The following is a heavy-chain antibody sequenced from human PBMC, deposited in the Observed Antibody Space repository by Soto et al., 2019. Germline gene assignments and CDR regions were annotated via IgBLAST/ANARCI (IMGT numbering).Heavy chain of an antibody. D-gene: IGHD2-21*02. CDR2: IIPIFGTA. J-gene: IGHJ4*02. Sequence: QVQLVQSGAEVKKPGSSVKVSCKASGGTFSSYAISWVRQAPGQGLEWMGGIIPIFGTANYAQKFQGRVTITADESTSTADMELSSLRTEDTAVYYCARERGEPGNVVVTAFDYWGQGTLVTVSS. V-gene: IGHV1-69*01. CDR1: GGTFSSYA. CDR3: ARERGEPGNVVVTAFDY.